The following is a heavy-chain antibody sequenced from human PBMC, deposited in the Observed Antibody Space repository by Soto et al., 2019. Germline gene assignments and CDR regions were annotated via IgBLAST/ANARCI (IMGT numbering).Heavy chain of an antibody. J-gene: IGHJ5*02. Sequence: SETLSLTCTVSGGSISSSSYYWGWIRQPPGKGLEWIGSIYYSGSTYYNPSLKSRVTISVDTSKNQFSLKLSSVTAADTAVYYCARHGYCSSTSCYDGVWEYNWFDPWGQGTLVTVSS. CDR2: IYYSGST. D-gene: IGHD2-2*03. CDR3: ARHGYCSSTSCYDGVWEYNWFDP. V-gene: IGHV4-39*01. CDR1: GGSISSSSYY.